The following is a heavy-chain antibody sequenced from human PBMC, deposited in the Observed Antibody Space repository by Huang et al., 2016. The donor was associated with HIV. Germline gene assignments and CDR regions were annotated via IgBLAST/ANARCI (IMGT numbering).Heavy chain of an antibody. Sequence: QVQLQQWGAGLLRPSETLSLTCAVYGGSFSGYYGTWIRQPPGKGLEWIGEINHSEITNYNPSLKSRVTMSVDTSRNQFSLTLTAVTAADTAVYYCARGQGGYYYYYMDVWGKGTTVTVSS. CDR3: ARGQGGYYYYYMDV. CDR1: GGSFSGYY. J-gene: IGHJ6*03. CDR2: INHSEIT. V-gene: IGHV4-34*01.